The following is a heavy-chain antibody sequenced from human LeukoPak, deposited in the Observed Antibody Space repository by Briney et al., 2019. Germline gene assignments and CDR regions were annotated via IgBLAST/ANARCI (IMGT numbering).Heavy chain of an antibody. CDR3: ARGDVWGSYYKRPFDN. CDR1: GYSITSGYY. J-gene: IGHJ4*02. CDR2: IYHSGTA. Sequence: SETLSLTCTVSGYSITSGYYWGWIRQSPGKGLEWIGSIYHSGTAYYNPSLKSRVTISVDTSKNQFSLKLSSVTAADTAVYYCARGDVWGSYYKRPFDNWGQGTLVTVSS. V-gene: IGHV4-38-2*02. D-gene: IGHD3-16*01.